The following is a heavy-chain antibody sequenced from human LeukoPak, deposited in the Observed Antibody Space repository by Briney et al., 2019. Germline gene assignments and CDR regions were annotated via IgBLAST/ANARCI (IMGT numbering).Heavy chain of an antibody. J-gene: IGHJ6*02. CDR3: ARVGAYYYGSGSYPPYGMDV. D-gene: IGHD3-10*01. CDR2: IYTSGST. Sequence: SETLSLTCTVSGGSISSYYWSWIRQPAGXGLEWIGRIYTSGSTNYNPSLKSRVTMSVDTSKNQFSLKLSSVTAADTAVYYCARVGAYYYGSGSYPPYGMDVWGQGTTVTVSS. CDR1: GGSISSYY. V-gene: IGHV4-4*07.